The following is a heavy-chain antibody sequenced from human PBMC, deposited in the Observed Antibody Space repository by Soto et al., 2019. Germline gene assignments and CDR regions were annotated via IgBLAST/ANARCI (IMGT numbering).Heavy chain of an antibody. CDR1: GFTFSDYY. V-gene: IGHV3-11*05. CDR2: IGSSSSYT. D-gene: IGHD3-9*01. Sequence: ESGGGLVKPGGSLRLSCAASGFTFSDYYMSWIRQAPGKGLEWVSYIGSSSSYTNYADSVKGRFTISRDSAKNSLYLQMNSLRAEDTAVYYCARDADILTGSDAFDIWGQGTMVTVSS. J-gene: IGHJ3*02. CDR3: ARDADILTGSDAFDI.